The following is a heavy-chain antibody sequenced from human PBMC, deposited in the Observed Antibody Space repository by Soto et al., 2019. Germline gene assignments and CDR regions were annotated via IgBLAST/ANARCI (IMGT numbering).Heavy chain of an antibody. CDR1: GGSISSGGYS. CDR2: IYHSGST. D-gene: IGHD3-10*01. CDR3: ARGNQYYYGWGEGMDL. V-gene: IGHV4-30-2*01. J-gene: IGHJ6*02. Sequence: SETLSLTCAVSGGSISSGGYSWSWIRQPPGKGLEWIGYIYHSGSTYYNPSLKSRVTISVDRSKHQFSLKLSSVTAADTAVYYWARGNQYYYGWGEGMDLWGQGTRVTVSS.